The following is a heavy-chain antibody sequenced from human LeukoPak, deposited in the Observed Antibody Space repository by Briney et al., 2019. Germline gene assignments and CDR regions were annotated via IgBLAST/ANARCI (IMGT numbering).Heavy chain of an antibody. J-gene: IGHJ3*02. V-gene: IGHV4-30-4*08. CDR3: ARAVESTYYYDSSGYPDAFDI. CDR1: GDSISSSSFY. CDR2: IYYSGGT. D-gene: IGHD3-22*01. Sequence: PSETLSLTCTVSGDSISSSSFYWGWIRQPPGKGLEWIGYIYYSGGTYYNPSLKSRVTISVDTSKNQFSLKLSSVTAADTAVYYCARAVESTYYYDSSGYPDAFDIWGQGTMVTVSS.